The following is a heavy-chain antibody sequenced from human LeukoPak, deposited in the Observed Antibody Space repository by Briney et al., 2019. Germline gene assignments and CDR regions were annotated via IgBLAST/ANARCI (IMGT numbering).Heavy chain of an antibody. V-gene: IGHV4-39*01. D-gene: IGHD5-12*01. Sequence: SETLSLTRSVSGGSISSSSYYWGWIRQPPGKGLEWIGSIYYSGSTYYNPSLKSRVTISVDTSKNQFSLKLSSVTAADTAVYYCARLSRLYFDYWGQGTVVTVSS. J-gene: IGHJ4*02. CDR3: ARLSRLYFDY. CDR2: IYYSGST. CDR1: GGSISSSSYY.